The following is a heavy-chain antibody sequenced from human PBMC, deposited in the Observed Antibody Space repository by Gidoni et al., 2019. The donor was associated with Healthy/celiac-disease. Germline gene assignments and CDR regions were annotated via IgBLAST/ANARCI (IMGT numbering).Heavy chain of an antibody. D-gene: IGHD6-13*01. V-gene: IGHV4-59*08. CDR1: GGSISSYY. Sequence: QVQLQESGPGLVKPSETLSLTCTVSGGSISSYYWSWNRQPPGKGLEWIGYIYYSGSTNYNPSLKSRVTISVDTSKNQFSLKLSSVTAADTAVYYCARRVGSSSWSASYAFDIWGQGTMVTVSS. CDR3: ARRVGSSSWSASYAFDI. CDR2: IYYSGST. J-gene: IGHJ3*02.